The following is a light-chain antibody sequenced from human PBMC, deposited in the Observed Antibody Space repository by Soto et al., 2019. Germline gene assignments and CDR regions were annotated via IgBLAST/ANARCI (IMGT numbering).Light chain of an antibody. CDR1: QSINSW. V-gene: IGKV1-5*03. CDR2: KAS. Sequence: DIQMTQSPSTLSASVGGRVTITCRASQSINSWLAWYQQRPGQAPKLLIYKASSLESGVPSRFSGSGSGTEFTLTISNLQPDDFATYYCQQYNSYWWTFGQGTKVDIK. J-gene: IGKJ1*01. CDR3: QQYNSYWWT.